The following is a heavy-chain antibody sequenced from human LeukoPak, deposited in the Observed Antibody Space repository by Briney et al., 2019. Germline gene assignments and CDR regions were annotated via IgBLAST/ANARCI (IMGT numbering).Heavy chain of an antibody. V-gene: IGHV3-48*02. CDR2: ISSSSTI. Sequence: PGGSLRLSCAASGFTFSSYSMNWVRQAPGKGLEWVSYISSSSTIYHADSVKGRFTISRDNAKNSLYLQMNSLRDEDTAVYYCARDLLGGDGSGHDYWGQGTLVTVSS. J-gene: IGHJ4*02. CDR1: GFTFSSYS. D-gene: IGHD3-22*01. CDR3: ARDLLGGDGSGHDY.